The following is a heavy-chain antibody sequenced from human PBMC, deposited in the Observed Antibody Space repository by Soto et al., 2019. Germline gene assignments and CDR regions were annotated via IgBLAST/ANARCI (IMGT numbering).Heavy chain of an antibody. J-gene: IGHJ4*02. D-gene: IGHD2-15*01. CDR3: ARLHCSGGSCYLLDY. Sequence: SETLSLTCTVSVGSIICYYWIWIRQSPGKGLEWIGYISYGGSTNYNPSLKSRVSISVDTSSNQFSLKLSSVSAADTAVYYCARLHCSGGSCYLLDYWGRGTLVTVSS. V-gene: IGHV4-59*01. CDR2: ISYGGST. CDR1: VGSIICYY.